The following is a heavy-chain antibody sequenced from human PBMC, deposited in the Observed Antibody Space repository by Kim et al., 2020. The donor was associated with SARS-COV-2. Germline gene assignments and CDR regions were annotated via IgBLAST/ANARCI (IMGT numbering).Heavy chain of an antibody. CDR3: ARVGHCSSTSCPPYFDY. D-gene: IGHD2-2*01. Sequence: SETLSLTCAVYGGSFSGYYWSWIRQPPGKGLEWIGEINHSGSTNYNPSLKSRVTISVDTSKNQFSLKLSSVTAADTAVYYCARVGHCSSTSCPPYFDYWG. V-gene: IGHV4-34*01. CDR2: INHSGST. CDR1: GGSFSGYY. J-gene: IGHJ4*01.